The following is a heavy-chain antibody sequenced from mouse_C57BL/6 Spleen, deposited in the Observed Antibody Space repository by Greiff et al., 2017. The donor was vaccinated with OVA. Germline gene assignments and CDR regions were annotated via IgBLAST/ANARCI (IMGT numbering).Heavy chain of an antibody. CDR1: GYTFTDYN. V-gene: IGHV1-18*01. CDR3: ASIYYGYGYAMGY. J-gene: IGHJ4*01. CDR2: INPNNGGT. Sequence: VQLKESGPELVKPGASVKIPCKASGYTFTDYNMDWVKQSHGKSLEWIGDINPNNGGTNYNQKFKGKATLTVDKSSSTAYMELRSLTSEDTAVYYCASIYYGYGYAMGYWGQGTSVTVSS. D-gene: IGHD2-2*01.